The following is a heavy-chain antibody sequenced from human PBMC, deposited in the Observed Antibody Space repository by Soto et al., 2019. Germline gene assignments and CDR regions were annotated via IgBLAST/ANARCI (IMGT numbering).Heavy chain of an antibody. V-gene: IGHV4-4*02. CDR2: IYHSGST. Sequence: SETLSLTCAVSGGSISSSNWWSWVRQPPGKGLEWIGEIYHSGSTNYNPSLKSRVTISVDTSKNQFSLKLSSVTAADTAVYYCARGPPAIDILTGGWEFDPWGQGTLVTVSS. J-gene: IGHJ5*02. D-gene: IGHD3-9*01. CDR3: ARGPPAIDILTGGWEFDP. CDR1: GGSISSSNW.